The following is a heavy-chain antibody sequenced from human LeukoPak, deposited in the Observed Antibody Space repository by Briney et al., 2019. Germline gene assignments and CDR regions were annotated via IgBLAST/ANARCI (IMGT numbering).Heavy chain of an antibody. J-gene: IGHJ4*02. CDR2: IIPILGIA. Sequence: SVKVSCKASGGTFSSYAISWVQQAPGQGLEWMGRIIPILGIANYAQKFQGRVTITADKSTSTAYMELSSLRSEDTAVYYCASEPVDIVATIIGYYFDYWGQGTLVTVSS. D-gene: IGHD5-12*01. CDR1: GGTFSSYA. V-gene: IGHV1-69*04. CDR3: ASEPVDIVATIIGYYFDY.